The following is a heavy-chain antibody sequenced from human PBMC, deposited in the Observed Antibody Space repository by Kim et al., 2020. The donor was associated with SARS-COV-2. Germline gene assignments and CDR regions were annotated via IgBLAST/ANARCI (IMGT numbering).Heavy chain of an antibody. D-gene: IGHD2-15*01. Sequence: SVKVSCKASGGTFSSYAISWVRQAPGQGLEWMGGIIPIFGTANYAQKFQGRVTITADESTSTAYMELSSLRSEDTAVYYCATGGDCSGGSCFPAVMARQLWFDPWGQGTLVTVSS. J-gene: IGHJ5*02. CDR3: ATGGDCSGGSCFPAVMARQLWFDP. CDR1: GGTFSSYA. V-gene: IGHV1-69*13. CDR2: IIPIFGTA.